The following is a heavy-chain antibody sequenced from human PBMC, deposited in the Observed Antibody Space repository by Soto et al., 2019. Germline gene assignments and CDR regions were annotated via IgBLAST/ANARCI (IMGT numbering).Heavy chain of an antibody. CDR3: VREEDSSGRGWFDP. J-gene: IGHJ5*02. CDR2: ISAYNGNT. CDR1: GYTFTSYG. Sequence: QVQLVQSVAEVKKHGASVKVSCKASGYTFTSYGISWVRQAPGQGLEWMGWISAYNGNTNYAQKLQGRVTITTDTSTSTAYRELRSLRSDDTAVYYCVREEDSSGRGWFDPWGQGTLVTVSS. V-gene: IGHV1-18*01. D-gene: IGHD6-19*01.